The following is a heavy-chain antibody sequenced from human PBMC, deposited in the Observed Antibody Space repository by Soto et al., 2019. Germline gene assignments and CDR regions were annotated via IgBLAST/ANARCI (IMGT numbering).Heavy chain of an antibody. D-gene: IGHD6-6*01. CDR2: IKSKTDGGTT. CDR1: GFTFSNAW. J-gene: IGHJ6*03. CDR3: TTAEYSSSPTSFYYYYYYMDV. Sequence: GGSLRLSCAASGFTFSNAWMSWVRQAPGKGLEWVGRIKSKTDGGTTDYAAPVKGRFTISRDDSKNTLYLQMNSLKTEDTAVYYCTTAEYSSSPTSFYYYYYYMDVWGKGTTVTVSS. V-gene: IGHV3-15*01.